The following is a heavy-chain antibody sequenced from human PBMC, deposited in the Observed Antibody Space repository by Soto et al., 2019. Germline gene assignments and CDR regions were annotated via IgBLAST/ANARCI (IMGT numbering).Heavy chain of an antibody. V-gene: IGHV1-18*01. J-gene: IGHJ6*02. D-gene: IGHD3-10*01. CDR1: SYTFTTFG. CDR2: ISAYNGKT. CDR3: ARDQSLIRANYYYYGMDV. Sequence: ASVKVSCKASSYTFTTFGISWVRQAPGQGLEWMGWISAYNGKTNYAQNLQGRVTMTTDTSTSTAYMELRSLRSDDTAVYYCARDQSLIRANYYYYGMDVWGQGTTVTVSS.